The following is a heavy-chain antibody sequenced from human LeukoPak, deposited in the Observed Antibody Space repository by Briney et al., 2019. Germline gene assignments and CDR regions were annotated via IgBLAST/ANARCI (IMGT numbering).Heavy chain of an antibody. V-gene: IGHV4-39*07. CDR2: IFYSGNT. D-gene: IGHD5-24*01. CDR1: GGSISSTTSY. J-gene: IGHJ4*02. CDR3: ARDRGDGYNYTPFDY. Sequence: PSETLSLTCTVSGGSISSTTSYWAWIRQPPGKGLEWIGSIFYSGNTYYNPSLKSRVTISVDTSKNQFSLKLSSVTAADTAVYYCARDRGDGYNYTPFDYWGQGTLVTVSS.